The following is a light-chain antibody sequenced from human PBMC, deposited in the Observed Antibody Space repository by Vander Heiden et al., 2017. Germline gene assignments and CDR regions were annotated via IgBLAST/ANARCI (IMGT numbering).Light chain of an antibody. CDR1: QSISSY. Sequence: DIQMTQSPSSLSASVGDRVTITCRASQSISSYLNWYQQKPGKAPKLLIYAASSLQSGVKSRFSGSGYGTDFTLTISSRQPEDFATYYCQQRYSNHRMYTFGQGTKLEIK. CDR2: AAS. CDR3: QQRYSNHRMYT. V-gene: IGKV1-39*01. J-gene: IGKJ2*01.